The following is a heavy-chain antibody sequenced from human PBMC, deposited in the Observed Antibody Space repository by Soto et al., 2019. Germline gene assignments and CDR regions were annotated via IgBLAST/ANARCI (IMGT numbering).Heavy chain of an antibody. D-gene: IGHD3-10*01. CDR2: IYSGGRT. V-gene: IGHV3-53*01. CDR3: ARGWGSGSYWYYFDY. CDR1: GSTVSSNN. Sequence: EVQLVESGGGLIQPGGSLRLSGAASGSTVSSNNMSWVRRAPGKGLEWAPVIYSGGRTYYADSVKGRFTFSRENSKNTLYLQMNSLRAEDTAVYYCARGWGSGSYWYYFDYWGQGTLVTVSS. J-gene: IGHJ4*02.